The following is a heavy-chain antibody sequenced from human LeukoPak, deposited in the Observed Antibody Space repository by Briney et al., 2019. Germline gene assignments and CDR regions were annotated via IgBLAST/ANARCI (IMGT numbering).Heavy chain of an antibody. CDR1: GFSLSTSGVG. Sequence: SGPTLVKPTQTLTLTCTFSGFSLSTSGVGVGWIRQPPAKALDWLALIYWADAKRHSPSLTSRLTITKDTSKNQVVLTMTNMDPVDTATYYCAHRRGPPGDYGSSLFDYWGQGTLVTVSS. V-gene: IGHV2-5*02. CDR2: IYWADAK. D-gene: IGHD4-17*01. CDR3: AHRRGPPGDYGSSLFDY. J-gene: IGHJ4*02.